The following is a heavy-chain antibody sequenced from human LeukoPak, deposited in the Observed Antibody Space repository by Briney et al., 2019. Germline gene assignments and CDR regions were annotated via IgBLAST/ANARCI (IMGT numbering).Heavy chain of an antibody. CDR3: ARDRGRAAAGELDY. V-gene: IGHV3-23*01. CDR2: IRGSGGGT. J-gene: IGHJ4*02. CDR1: GFTFKCYA. D-gene: IGHD6-13*01. Sequence: GGSLRLSCAVSGFTFKCYAMMWVRQAPGRGPEWVSAIRGSGGGTEYADSVKGRFTISRDNSKNTLYLQMNSLRAEDTAVYYCARDRGRAAAGELDYWGQGTLVTVSS.